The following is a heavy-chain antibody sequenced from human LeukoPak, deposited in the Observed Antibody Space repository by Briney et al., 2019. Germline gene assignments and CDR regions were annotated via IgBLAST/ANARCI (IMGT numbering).Heavy chain of an antibody. V-gene: IGHV1-18*01. D-gene: IGHD3-3*01. Sequence: GASVTASCKASGYTFNSYGICWVRQAPGQGLEWIGWIDPSNGNIKYAEKLQGRVTMTTDTSTSTAYMDLRSLRSDDTAVYYCARDGVSGHFDYWGRGTLVTVSS. CDR2: IDPSNGNI. CDR1: GYTFNSYG. J-gene: IGHJ4*01. CDR3: ARDGVSGHFDY.